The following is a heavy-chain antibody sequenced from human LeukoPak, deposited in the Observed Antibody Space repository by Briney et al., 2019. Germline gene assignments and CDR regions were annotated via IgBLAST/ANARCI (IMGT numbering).Heavy chain of an antibody. CDR2: ISGDGVST. CDR1: GFTFSSYA. V-gene: IGHV3-43*02. Sequence: GRSLRLSCAASGFTFSSYAMSWVRQAPGKGLEWVSLISGDGVSTFYADSVKGRFSISRDNSKNSLSLEMNSLRTEDTAMYYCARESGKFDYWGQGTLVAVSS. J-gene: IGHJ4*02. CDR3: ARESGKFDY.